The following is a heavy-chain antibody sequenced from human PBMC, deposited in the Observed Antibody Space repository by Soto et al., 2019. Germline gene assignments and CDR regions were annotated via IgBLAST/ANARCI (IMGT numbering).Heavy chain of an antibody. J-gene: IGHJ6*02. Sequence: QVQLVESGGGVVQPWRSLRLSWAASGFTFRSNAMHRFPQVPAKGLDWVAVISYDGSNKYYADSLKGRFTISRDNPKNTLYLQMNSLRAEDTAVYYCAKMEQRAVLSWYYGMDVWGQGTTVTVSS. D-gene: IGHD3-16*02. CDR1: GFTFRSNA. V-gene: IGHV3-30-3*02. CDR2: ISYDGSNK. CDR3: AKMEQRAVLSWYYGMDV.